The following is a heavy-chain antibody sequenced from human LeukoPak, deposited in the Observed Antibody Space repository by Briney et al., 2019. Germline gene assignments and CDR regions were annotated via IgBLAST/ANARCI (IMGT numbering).Heavy chain of an antibody. J-gene: IGHJ6*02. CDR2: ISSSSSYI. D-gene: IGHD3-10*01. V-gene: IGHV3-21*01. CDR1: GFTFSSYS. CDR3: ARDKDPGMVRGALLYFHYYYGRDV. Sequence: GGSLRLSCAASGFTFSSYSMNWVRQALGKGLEWVSSISSSSSYIYYADSVKGRFTISRDNAKNSLYLQMNSLRAEDTAVYYCARDKDPGMVRGALLYFHYYYGRDVGGQGTRVTVSS.